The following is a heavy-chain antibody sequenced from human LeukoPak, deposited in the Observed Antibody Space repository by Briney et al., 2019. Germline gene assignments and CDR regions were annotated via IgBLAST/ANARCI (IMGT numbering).Heavy chain of an antibody. CDR1: GFTFSSSG. V-gene: IGHV3-23*01. CDR3: AKGSSFYFDY. J-gene: IGHJ4*02. CDR2: ISNSGGST. Sequence: PGGSLRLSCAASGFTFSSSGMSWVRQAPGKGLEWVSAISNSGGSTNHADSVKGRFTISRDNSKNMLYLQMSSLRAEDTAVYLCAKGSSFYFDYWGQGTLVTVSS. D-gene: IGHD5-18*01.